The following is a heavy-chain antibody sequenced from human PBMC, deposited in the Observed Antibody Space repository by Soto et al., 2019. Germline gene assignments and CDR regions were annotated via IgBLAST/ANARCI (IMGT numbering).Heavy chain of an antibody. Sequence: ASVKVSCKASGYSFTDYHMHWVRQAPGQGLEWLGRINPKSGGTSTAQKFQGWVTMTTDTSISTASMELTRLTSDDTAIYYCARGDSTDCSNGVCSFFYNHDMDVWGQGTTVTVSS. CDR1: GYSFTDYH. J-gene: IGHJ6*02. CDR2: INPKSGGT. V-gene: IGHV1-2*04. D-gene: IGHD2-8*01. CDR3: ARGDSTDCSNGVCSFFYNHDMDV.